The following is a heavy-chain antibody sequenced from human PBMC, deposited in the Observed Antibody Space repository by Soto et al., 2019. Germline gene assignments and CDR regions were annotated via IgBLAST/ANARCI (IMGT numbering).Heavy chain of an antibody. Sequence: ASVKVSCKASGYSFTDYHMHWVRQAPGQGLEWLGRINPKSGGTSTAQKFQGWVTMTTDTSISTASMELTRLTSDDTAIYYCARGDSTDCSNGVCSFFYNHDMDVWGQGTTVTVSS. CDR1: GYSFTDYH. J-gene: IGHJ6*02. CDR2: INPKSGGT. V-gene: IGHV1-2*04. D-gene: IGHD2-8*01. CDR3: ARGDSTDCSNGVCSFFYNHDMDV.